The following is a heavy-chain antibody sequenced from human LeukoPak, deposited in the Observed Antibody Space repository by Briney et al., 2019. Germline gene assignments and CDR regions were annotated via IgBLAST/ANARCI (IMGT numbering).Heavy chain of an antibody. CDR1: GGSFSGYY. D-gene: IGHD3-16*01. J-gene: IGHJ5*02. V-gene: IGHV4-34*01. CDR3: ARRGSDDYVWGSYSWFDP. Sequence: PSETLSLTCAVYGGSFSGYYWSWIRQPPGKGLEWIGEINHSGSTNYNPSLKSRVTISVDTSKNQFSLKLSSVTAADTAVYYCARRGSDDYVWGSYSWFDPWGQGTLVTVSS. CDR2: INHSGST.